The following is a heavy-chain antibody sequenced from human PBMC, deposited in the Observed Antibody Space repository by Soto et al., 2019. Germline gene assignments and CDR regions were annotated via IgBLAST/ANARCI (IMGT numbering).Heavy chain of an antibody. CDR2: IKQDGSEK. V-gene: IGHV3-7*05. CDR1: GFTLSSYW. D-gene: IGHD5-12*01. CDR3: AREELDIVATVFDY. Sequence: PGGSLRLSCAASGFTLSSYWMSWVRQAPGKGLEWVANIKQDGSEKYYVDSVKGRFTISRDNAKNSLYLQMNSLRAEDTAVYYCAREELDIVATVFDYWGQGTLVTVSS. J-gene: IGHJ4*02.